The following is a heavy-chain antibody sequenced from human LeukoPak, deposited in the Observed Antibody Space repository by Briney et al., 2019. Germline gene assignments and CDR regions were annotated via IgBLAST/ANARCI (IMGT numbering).Heavy chain of an antibody. Sequence: GGSLRLSCVASGFRFDDYGMSWVRQAPGKGLEWVSVIYSGGSTYYADSVKGRFTISRDNSKNTLYLQVNSLRAEDTAMYYCARNILFAFDIWGQGTMVTVSS. CDR3: ARNILFAFDI. CDR1: GFRFDDYG. D-gene: IGHD2/OR15-2a*01. CDR2: IYSGGST. J-gene: IGHJ3*02. V-gene: IGHV3-53*01.